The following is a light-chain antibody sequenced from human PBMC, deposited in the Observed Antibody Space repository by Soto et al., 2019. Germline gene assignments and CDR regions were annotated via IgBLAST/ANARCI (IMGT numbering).Light chain of an antibody. CDR2: LGS. CDR1: QSLLHSNGYNY. V-gene: IGKV2-28*01. CDR3: MQPLQSWT. J-gene: IGKJ1*01. Sequence: DIVMTQSPLSLPVTPGEPASISCRSSQSLLHSNGYNYLDWYLQKPGQSPQLLIYLGSNRASGVPDRFSGSGSDTDFTLKINRVEAEDVGVYYCMQPLQSWTFGQGTKVEIK.